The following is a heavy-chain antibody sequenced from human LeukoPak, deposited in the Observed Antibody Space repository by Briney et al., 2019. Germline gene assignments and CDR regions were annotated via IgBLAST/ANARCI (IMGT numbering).Heavy chain of an antibody. V-gene: IGHV1-18*01. CDR2: ISAYNGNT. D-gene: IGHD6-19*01. CDR1: GYTFTSYG. CDR3: AGVGIAVAGGAFDI. J-gene: IGHJ3*02. Sequence: RASVKVSCKASGYTFTSYGISWVRQAPGQGLEWMGWISAYNGNTNYAQKLQGRVTMTTDTSTSTAYVELRSLRSDDTAVYYCAGVGIAVAGGAFDIWGQGTMVTVSS.